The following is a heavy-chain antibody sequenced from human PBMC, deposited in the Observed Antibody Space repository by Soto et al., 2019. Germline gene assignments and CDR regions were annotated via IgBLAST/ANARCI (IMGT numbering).Heavy chain of an antibody. CDR1: GGTFSSYA. CDR3: ARLRVPAAPHYYYYYGMDV. V-gene: IGHV1-69*12. D-gene: IGHD2-2*01. CDR2: IIPIFGTA. Sequence: QVQLVQSGAEVKKPGSSVKVSCKASGGTFSSYAISWVRQAPGQGLEWMGGIIPIFGTANYAQKFQGRVTITADECTSTAYMELSSLRSEDTAVYYCARLRVPAAPHYYYYYGMDVWGQGTTVTVSS. J-gene: IGHJ6*02.